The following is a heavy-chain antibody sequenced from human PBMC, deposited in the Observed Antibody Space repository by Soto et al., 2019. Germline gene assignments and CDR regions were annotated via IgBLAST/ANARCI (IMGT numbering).Heavy chain of an antibody. D-gene: IGHD3-10*01. CDR2: IYTSAST. CDR1: GAAINTYS. V-gene: IGHV4-4*07. CDR3: ARDRGAGYYFYYGMDV. J-gene: IGHJ6*02. Sequence: PSDTLSLTCSVSGAAINTYSWTWIRQPAGKGLEWSGRIYTSASTNYSPSFKGRVTLSADTSTNQVSLRLACVTAADTAIYYCARDRGAGYYFYYGMDVWGQGTTVTVSS.